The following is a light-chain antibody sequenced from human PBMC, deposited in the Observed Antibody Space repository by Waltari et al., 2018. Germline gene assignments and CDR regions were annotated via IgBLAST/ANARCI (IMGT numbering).Light chain of an antibody. CDR1: QGVSGN. Sequence: EIVMTQSPATLSVSPGERATLACRASQGVSGNLACYQQKPGQAPRLLIYGASTGATGIPGMFSGSGSGTEFTLTIRSLQSEDSAFYYCQQYGNWPWTFGQGTKVEIK. V-gene: IGKV3-15*01. CDR3: QQYGNWPWT. J-gene: IGKJ1*01. CDR2: GAS.